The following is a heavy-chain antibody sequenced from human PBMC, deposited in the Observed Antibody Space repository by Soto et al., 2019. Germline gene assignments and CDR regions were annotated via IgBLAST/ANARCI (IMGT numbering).Heavy chain of an antibody. CDR3: ARGDYGSGSYAYYYYYMEV. Sequence: SETLSLTCTVSGGSISSYYWSWIRQPPGKGLEWIGYIYYSGSTNYNPSLKSRVTISVDTSKNQFSLKLSSVTAADTAVYYCARGDYGSGSYAYYYYYMEVWGKGTTVTVSS. CDR2: IYYSGST. D-gene: IGHD3-10*01. J-gene: IGHJ6*03. V-gene: IGHV4-59*01. CDR1: GGSISSYY.